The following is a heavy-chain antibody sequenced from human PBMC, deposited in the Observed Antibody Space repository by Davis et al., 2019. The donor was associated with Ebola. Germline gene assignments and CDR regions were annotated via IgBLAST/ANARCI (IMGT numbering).Heavy chain of an antibody. V-gene: IGHV4-34*01. CDR1: GGSISSYY. J-gene: IGHJ4*02. Sequence: PSETLSLTCTVSGGSISSYYWSWIRQPPGKGLEWIGEINHSGSTNYNPSLKSRVTISVDTSKNQFSLKLSSVTAADTAVYYCARGRPEWLRFGFDYWGQGTLVTVSS. CDR2: INHSGST. D-gene: IGHD5-12*01. CDR3: ARGRPEWLRFGFDY.